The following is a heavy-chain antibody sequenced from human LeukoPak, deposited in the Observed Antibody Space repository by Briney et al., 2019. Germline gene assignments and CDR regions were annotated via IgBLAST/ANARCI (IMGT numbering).Heavy chain of an antibody. J-gene: IGHJ4*02. Sequence: PGGSLRLSCAASGFTFSSYAMHWVRQAPGKGLEWVAVISYDGSNKYYADSVKGRFTISRDNSKNTLYLQMNSLRAEDTAVYYCASFDSGYGSGTHGYWGQGTLVTVSS. V-gene: IGHV3-30-3*01. CDR1: GFTFSSYA. D-gene: IGHD5-12*01. CDR3: ASFDSGYGSGTHGY. CDR2: ISYDGSNK.